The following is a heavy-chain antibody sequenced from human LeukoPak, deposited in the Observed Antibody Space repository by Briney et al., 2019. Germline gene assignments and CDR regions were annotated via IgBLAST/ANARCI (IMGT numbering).Heavy chain of an antibody. CDR1: GFTFSNYW. J-gene: IGHJ4*02. D-gene: IGHD3-10*01. V-gene: IGHV3-7*01. CDR3: ARDRWVYYGSGNLDY. Sequence: GGSLRLSCVASGFTFSNYWMSWVRQAPGKGLEWVANIKQDGSEIYYVDSVKGRFTISRDNAKSSLYLQMNSLRAEDTAVYYCARDRWVYYGSGNLDYWGQGTLVTVSS. CDR2: IKQDGSEI.